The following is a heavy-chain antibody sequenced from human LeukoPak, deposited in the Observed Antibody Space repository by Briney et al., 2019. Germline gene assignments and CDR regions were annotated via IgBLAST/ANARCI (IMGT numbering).Heavy chain of an antibody. Sequence: ASVKVSCKASGYTLTSYGISWVQQAPGQGLEWMGWISSYNGNTNYAQKLQGRVTMTTDTSTSTAYMELRSLRSDDTAVYYCARGYYDYVWGSSRNDAFDIWGQGTMVTVSS. D-gene: IGHD3-16*01. V-gene: IGHV1-18*01. CDR3: ARGYYDYVWGSSRNDAFDI. CDR1: GYTLTSYG. CDR2: ISSYNGNT. J-gene: IGHJ3*02.